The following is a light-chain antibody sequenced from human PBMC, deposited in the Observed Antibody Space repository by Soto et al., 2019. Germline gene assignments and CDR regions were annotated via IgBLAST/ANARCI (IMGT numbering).Light chain of an antibody. J-gene: IGLJ2*01. CDR3: TAWDDSLNGVL. CDR1: SSNIGGNT. Sequence: QAVLTQPPSASGTPGQRVTISCSGSSSNIGGNTVNWYQKFPATAPKLLIYSSILRPSGVPDRFSGSKSGTSASLAISGLQSEDEADYYCTAWDDSLNGVLFGGGTKLTVL. V-gene: IGLV1-44*01. CDR2: SSI.